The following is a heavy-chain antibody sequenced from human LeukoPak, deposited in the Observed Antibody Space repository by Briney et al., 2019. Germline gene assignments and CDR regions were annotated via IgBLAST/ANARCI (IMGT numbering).Heavy chain of an antibody. Sequence: ASVTVSCTASGYTFTSYYMHWVRQAPGQGLEWMGIINPSGGSTSYAQKFQGRVTMTRDTSTSTVYMELSSLRSEDTAVYYCARSRGHYYDSSGSDYWGQGTLVTVSS. CDR2: INPSGGST. CDR3: ARSRGHYYDSSGSDY. CDR1: GYTFTSYY. J-gene: IGHJ4*02. D-gene: IGHD3-22*01. V-gene: IGHV1-46*01.